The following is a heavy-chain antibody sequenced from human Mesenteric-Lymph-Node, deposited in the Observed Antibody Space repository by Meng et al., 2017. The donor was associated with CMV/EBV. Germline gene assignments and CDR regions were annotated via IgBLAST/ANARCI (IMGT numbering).Heavy chain of an antibody. CDR3: ATVGGFCTSTSCYYFDH. CDR1: GFTFSTYS. CDR2: ISGSRSYL. D-gene: IGHD2-2*01. J-gene: IGHJ4*01. Sequence: GGSLRLSCTASGFTFSTYSMNWVRQAPGKGLEWVSSISGSRSYLYYADSVKGRFTISRDNAKDSLYLQMNSLRDEDTAVYYCATVGGFCTSTSCYYFDHWGQGSLVTVSS. V-gene: IGHV3-21*01.